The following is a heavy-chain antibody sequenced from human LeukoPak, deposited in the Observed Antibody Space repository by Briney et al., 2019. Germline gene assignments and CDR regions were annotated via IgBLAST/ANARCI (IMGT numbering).Heavy chain of an antibody. CDR1: GGTFSSYA. V-gene: IGHV1-69*13. Sequence: SVKVSCKASGGTFSSYAISWVRQAPGQGLEWMGGIIPIFGTANYAQKFQGRVTITADESTSTAYMELSSLRSEDTAVYYCAREEAVPAAMSYWGQGTLVTVPS. J-gene: IGHJ4*02. D-gene: IGHD2-2*01. CDR3: AREEAVPAAMSY. CDR2: IIPIFGTA.